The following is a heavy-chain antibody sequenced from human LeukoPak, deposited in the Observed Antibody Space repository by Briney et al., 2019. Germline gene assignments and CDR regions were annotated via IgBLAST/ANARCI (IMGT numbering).Heavy chain of an antibody. J-gene: IGHJ4*02. CDR1: GGSFSGYY. V-gene: IGHV4-34*01. CDR2: INHSGST. D-gene: IGHD5-18*01. Sequence: SETLSLTCAVYGGSFSGYYWSWIRQPPGKGLEWIGEINHSGSTNYNPSLESRVTISVDTSKSQFSLKLSSVTAADTAVYYCAREGGGIQLWFDYWGQGTLVTVSS. CDR3: AREGGGIQLWFDY.